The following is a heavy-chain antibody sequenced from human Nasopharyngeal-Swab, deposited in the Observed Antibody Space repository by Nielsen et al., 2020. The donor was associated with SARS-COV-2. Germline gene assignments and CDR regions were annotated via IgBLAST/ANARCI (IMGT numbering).Heavy chain of an antibody. V-gene: IGHV3-21*01. J-gene: IGHJ4*02. CDR3: AREGEYSRFGDY. CDR2: ISRNSNYL. Sequence: GESLKISCAASGFTFSFYTMHWVRQAPGKGLEWVASISRNSNYLFYAESVTGRFTISRDNAKNSLFLHMSDLRAEDTAVYYCAREGEYSRFGDYWGQGTLLTVSS. CDR1: GFTFSFYT. D-gene: IGHD6-13*01.